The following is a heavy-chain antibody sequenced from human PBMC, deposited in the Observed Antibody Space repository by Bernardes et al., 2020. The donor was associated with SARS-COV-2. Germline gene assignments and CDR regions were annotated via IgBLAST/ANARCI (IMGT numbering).Heavy chain of an antibody. CDR2: ISYDGSNK. J-gene: IGHJ6*02. V-gene: IGHV3-30*03. D-gene: IGHD3-10*01. Sequence: GGSLRLSCAVSGFTFSSYGMHWVRQAPGKGLEWVAVISYDGSNKYYADSVKGRFTISKDNSKNTLYLQMNSLRAEDTAVYYCAGGSGEAVYYYYYGMDVWGQGTTVTVSS. CDR3: AGGSGEAVYYYYYGMDV. CDR1: GFTFSSYG.